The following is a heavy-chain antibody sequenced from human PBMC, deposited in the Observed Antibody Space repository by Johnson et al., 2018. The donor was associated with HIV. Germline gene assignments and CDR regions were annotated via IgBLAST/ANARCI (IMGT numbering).Heavy chain of an antibody. J-gene: IGHJ3*02. Sequence: VQLVESGGGVVQPGRSLRLSCAASGFTFSSYGMHWVRQAPGKGLEWVANIKQDGTEKYYVGSVKGRFTISRDNAKNSLYLQMSSLIAEDTAVYYCARDVPWLQSQRDAFDIWGQGTMVTVSS. D-gene: IGHD5-24*01. V-gene: IGHV3-7*01. CDR3: ARDVPWLQSQRDAFDI. CDR1: GFTFSSYG. CDR2: IKQDGTEK.